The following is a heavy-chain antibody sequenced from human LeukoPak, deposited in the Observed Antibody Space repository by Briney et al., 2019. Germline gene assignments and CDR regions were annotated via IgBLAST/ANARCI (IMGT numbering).Heavy chain of an antibody. CDR2: IYYSGST. V-gene: IGHV4-61*01. CDR1: GGSVNSGSYY. Sequence: PSETLSLTCTVSGGSVNSGSYYWSWIRQPPGKGLEWIGYIYYSGSTNYNPSLKSRVTISIDTSKNQFSLKLSSVTAADTAVYYCARDPGYCSGSSCYGLGPKGYWGQGTLVTVSS. CDR3: ARDPGYCSGSSCYGLGPKGY. D-gene: IGHD2-15*01. J-gene: IGHJ4*02.